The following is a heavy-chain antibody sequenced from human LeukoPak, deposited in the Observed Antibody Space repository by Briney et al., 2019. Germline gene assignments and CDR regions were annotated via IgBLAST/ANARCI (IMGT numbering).Heavy chain of an antibody. Sequence: GASVKDSCKASGYTFTGYYMHWVRQAPGQGLEWMGWINPNSGGTDYAQKFQGRVTMTRDTSISTAYMELSRLRSDDTAVYYCARDGYYYDSSGYQPYISNRFDPWGQGTLVTVSS. CDR1: GYTFTGYY. D-gene: IGHD3-22*01. V-gene: IGHV1-2*02. CDR2: INPNSGGT. CDR3: ARDGYYYDSSGYQPYISNRFDP. J-gene: IGHJ5*02.